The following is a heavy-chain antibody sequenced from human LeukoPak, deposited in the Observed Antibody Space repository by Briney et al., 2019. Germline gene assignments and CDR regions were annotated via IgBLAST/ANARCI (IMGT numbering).Heavy chain of an antibody. D-gene: IGHD5-18*01. CDR3: AKGHTYGLGEAYLDF. Sequence: SLRLSCEASGYTFDDYAMHWVRRAPGKGLEWVSAISWKSGSIGYAGSVEGRFTISRDSGKNSLYLQMSSLRTEDTALYYCAKGHTYGLGEAYLDFWGQGTLVSVSS. V-gene: IGHV3-9*01. CDR2: ISWKSGSI. CDR1: GYTFDDYA. J-gene: IGHJ4*02.